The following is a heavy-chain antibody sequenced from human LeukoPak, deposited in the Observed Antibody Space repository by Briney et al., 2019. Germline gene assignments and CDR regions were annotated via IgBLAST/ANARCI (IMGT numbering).Heavy chain of an antibody. Sequence: PSETLSLTCSLSGGSITSTTYYWGWIRQPAGKGLEWIGRIYASGTTNYNPSLKSRVTMSVDTSKNQFSLKLTSVTAADTAVYYCAREAAAGTFYFDYWGQGTLVTVSS. J-gene: IGHJ4*02. CDR3: AREAAAGTFYFDY. CDR2: IYASGTT. D-gene: IGHD6-13*01. CDR1: GGSITSTTYY. V-gene: IGHV4-61*02.